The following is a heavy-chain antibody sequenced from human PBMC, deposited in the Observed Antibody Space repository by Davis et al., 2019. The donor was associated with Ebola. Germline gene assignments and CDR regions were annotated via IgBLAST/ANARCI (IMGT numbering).Heavy chain of an antibody. V-gene: IGHV4-59*01. D-gene: IGHD3-3*01. J-gene: IGHJ4*02. CDR1: GGSISSYY. CDR3: ASGVFGVTYYFDH. CDR2: IHDSGYT. Sequence: SQSLSLTCIVAGGSISSYYLSWIRQAPGKGLEWIAYIHDSGYTKYNPSLRSRLIHSVDRSNNQCSRNLNSVTAADTAMYYCASGVFGVTYYFDHWGKGALVTVSS.